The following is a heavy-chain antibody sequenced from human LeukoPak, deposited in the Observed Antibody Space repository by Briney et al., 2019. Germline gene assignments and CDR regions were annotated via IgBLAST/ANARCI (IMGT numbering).Heavy chain of an antibody. CDR2: IWYDGSNK. CDR1: GFTFSSYD. D-gene: IGHD3-3*01. J-gene: IGHJ4*02. CDR3: AKDNTIFGVVIANYFDC. Sequence: GGSLRLSCAASGFTFSSYDMHWVRQAPGKGLEWVAVIWYDGSNKYYADSVKGRFTISRDNSKNTLYLQMNSLRAEDTAVYYCAKDNTIFGVVIANYFDCWGQGTLVTVSS. V-gene: IGHV3-33*06.